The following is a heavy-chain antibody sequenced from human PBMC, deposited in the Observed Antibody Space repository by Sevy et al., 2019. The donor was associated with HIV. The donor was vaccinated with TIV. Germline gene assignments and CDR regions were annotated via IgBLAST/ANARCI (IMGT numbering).Heavy chain of an antibody. V-gene: IGHV1-18*01. J-gene: IGHJ5*02. Sequence: ASVKVSCKASGYTFTSYGISWVRQAPGQGLEWMGWISTYNTVRNSAQKFHDRATMTIDTSTSTDYMELRGLRSDDTAVYYCARSTQVAGRSNWFDPWGQGTLVTVSS. D-gene: IGHD6-19*01. CDR3: ARSTQVAGRSNWFDP. CDR1: GYTFTSYG. CDR2: ISTYNTVR.